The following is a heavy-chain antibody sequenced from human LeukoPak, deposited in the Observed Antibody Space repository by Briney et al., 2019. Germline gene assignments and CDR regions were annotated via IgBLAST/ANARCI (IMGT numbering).Heavy chain of an antibody. Sequence: PGGSLRLSCAASGFTFSSYAMIWVRQAPGKGLEWVSVISGSGGSTYYADSVKGRFTISRDNSKNTLYLQMNSLRAEDTAVYYCAKVMWESEGPYCDYWGQGTLVTVSS. J-gene: IGHJ4*02. CDR3: AKVMWESEGPYCDY. CDR1: GFTFSSYA. CDR2: ISGSGGST. V-gene: IGHV3-23*01. D-gene: IGHD1-26*01.